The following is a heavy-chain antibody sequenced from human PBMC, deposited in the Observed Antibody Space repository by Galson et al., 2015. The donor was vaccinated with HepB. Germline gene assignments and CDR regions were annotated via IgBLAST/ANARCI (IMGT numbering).Heavy chain of an antibody. D-gene: IGHD6-13*01. J-gene: IGHJ4*02. CDR2: IYHSGRA. Sequence: TLSLTCAVSGDSISSGGYSWSWIRQPPGKGLEWIGYIYHSGRANYNPSLKGRVTMSVDKSKNNFSLNLNSVTAADTAVYYCARVPPATWYGYFDSWGPGTLVTVSS. CDR1: GDSISSGGYS. CDR3: ARVPPATWYGYFDS. V-gene: IGHV4-30-2*01.